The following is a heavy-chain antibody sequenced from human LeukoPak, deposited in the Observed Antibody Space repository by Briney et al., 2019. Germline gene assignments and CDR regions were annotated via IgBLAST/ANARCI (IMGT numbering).Heavy chain of an antibody. J-gene: IGHJ6*02. Sequence: SVKVSCKASGGTFSSYAISWVRQAPGQGLEWMGRIIPILGIANYAQKFQGRVTITADKSTSTAYMELSSLRSEDTAVYYCARAMYSRIAARPNYCGMDVWGQGTTVTVSS. V-gene: IGHV1-69*04. D-gene: IGHD6-6*01. CDR3: ARAMYSRIAARPNYCGMDV. CDR2: IIPILGIA. CDR1: GGTFSSYA.